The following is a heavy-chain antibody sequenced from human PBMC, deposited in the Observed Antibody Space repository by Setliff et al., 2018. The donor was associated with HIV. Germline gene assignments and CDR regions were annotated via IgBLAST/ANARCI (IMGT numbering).Heavy chain of an antibody. CDR2: IYYSRTT. CDR1: GGSIRSTSYY. Sequence: SETLSLTCTVSGGSIRSTSYYWTWIRQPAGKGLEWIGSIYYSRTTYYNPSLESRVALSVDASKNQFSLHLTSVTAADTAIYYCARHDPEETLSFGDLSSLANFDSWGQGTLVTVSS. D-gene: IGHD3-10*01. CDR3: ARHDPEETLSFGDLSSLANFDS. V-gene: IGHV4-39*01. J-gene: IGHJ4*02.